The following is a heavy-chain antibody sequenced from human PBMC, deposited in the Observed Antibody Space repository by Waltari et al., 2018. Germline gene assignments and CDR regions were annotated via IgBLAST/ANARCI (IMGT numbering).Heavy chain of an antibody. V-gene: IGHV3-23*01. CDR2: VGCSDNTG. J-gene: IGHJ1*01. CDR3: AKDSPGAVAGTGYFQY. D-gene: IGHD6-19*01. CDR1: GFTFNNYA. Sequence: EVQLLESGGGLVQPGGSLRLSCAASGFTFNNYAMTWVRRAPGKGLGWVSTVGCSDNTGFYAGSVRGRFTISRDNSRNTLHLQMNSLIAEDSAVYYCAKDSPGAVAGTGYFQYWGQGTPVTVSS.